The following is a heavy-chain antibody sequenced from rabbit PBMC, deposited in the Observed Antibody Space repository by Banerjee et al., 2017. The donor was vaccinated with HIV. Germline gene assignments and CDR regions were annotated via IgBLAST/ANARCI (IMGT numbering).Heavy chain of an antibody. CDR2: IYTTSDST. V-gene: IGHV1S43*01. D-gene: IGHD4-2*01. CDR1: GIDFSVCG. CDR3: ARNVAYVGNGASSYFDL. Sequence: QEQLVESGGGLVTLGGSLALTCKASGIDFSVCGISWVRQAPGKGLEWIAFIYTTSDSTWYASWVNGRFTISRSPSLNTVHLKMTSLTAADTATCFCARNVAYVGNGASSYFDLWGPGTLVTVS. J-gene: IGHJ4*01.